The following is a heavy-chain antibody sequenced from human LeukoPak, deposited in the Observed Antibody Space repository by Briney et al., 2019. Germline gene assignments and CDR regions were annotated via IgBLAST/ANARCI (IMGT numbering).Heavy chain of an antibody. D-gene: IGHD3-16*01. CDR3: ARSSRDYVWGSLTLDY. J-gene: IGHJ4*02. CDR2: IYYSGST. CDR1: GGSISSYY. Sequence: KPSETLSLTGTVSGGSISSYYWSWIRQPPGKGLEWIGYIYYSGSTNYNPSLKSRATISVDTSKNQFSLKLSSVTAADTAVYYRARSSRDYVWGSLTLDYWGQGTLVTVSS. V-gene: IGHV4-59*01.